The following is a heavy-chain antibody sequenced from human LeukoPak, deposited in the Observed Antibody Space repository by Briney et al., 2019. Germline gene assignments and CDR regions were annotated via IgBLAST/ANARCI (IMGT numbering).Heavy chain of an antibody. CDR3: ARDLQGDSSGYYFSDWFDP. J-gene: IGHJ5*02. D-gene: IGHD3-22*01. V-gene: IGHV1-3*01. Sequence: EFQGRVTITRDTSASTAYMELSSLRSDDTAVYYCARDLQGDSSGYYFSDWFDPWGQGTLVTVSS.